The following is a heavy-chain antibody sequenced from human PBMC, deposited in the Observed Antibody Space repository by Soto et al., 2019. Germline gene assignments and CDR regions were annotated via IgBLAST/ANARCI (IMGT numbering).Heavy chain of an antibody. Sequence: QITLKESGPTLVKPTQTLTLTCTFSGFSLSTSGVGVGWIRQPPGKALEWLALIYWDDDKRYSPSLKSRLTITKDTSKNQVVLTMPNMDHVDTATYYCAHAPSGGAQYGDYTVDAFDIWGQGTMVTVSS. CDR2: IYWDDDK. D-gene: IGHD4-17*01. V-gene: IGHV2-5*02. CDR1: GFSLSTSGVG. J-gene: IGHJ3*02. CDR3: AHAPSGGAQYGDYTVDAFDI.